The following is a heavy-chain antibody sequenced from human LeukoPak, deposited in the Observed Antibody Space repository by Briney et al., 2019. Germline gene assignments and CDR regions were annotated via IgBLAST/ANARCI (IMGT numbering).Heavy chain of an antibody. CDR3: ARTGIAAPHPRYYYYYMDV. D-gene: IGHD6-13*01. Sequence: PSETLSLTCTVSGDSISSGDYYWSWIRQPAGTGLEWIGRISSSGSTNYNPSLKSRVTISVDTCKNQFSLKLSSVTAADTAVYYCARTGIAAPHPRYYYYYMDVWGKGTTVTISS. CDR1: GDSISSGDYY. V-gene: IGHV4-61*02. J-gene: IGHJ6*03. CDR2: ISSSGST.